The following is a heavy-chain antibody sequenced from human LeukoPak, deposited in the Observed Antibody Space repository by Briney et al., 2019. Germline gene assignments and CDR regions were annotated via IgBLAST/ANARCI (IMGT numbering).Heavy chain of an antibody. CDR2: IYYSGST. CDR3: ARHPRITMVRGTEHTNWFDP. D-gene: IGHD3-10*01. J-gene: IGHJ5*02. Sequence: PSETLSLTCTVSGGSISSYYWSWIRQPPGKGLEWIGYIYYSGSTNYNPSLKSRVTISVDTSKNQFSLKLSSVTAADTAVYYCARHPRITMVRGTEHTNWFDPWGQGTLVTVSS. V-gene: IGHV4-59*08. CDR1: GGSISSYY.